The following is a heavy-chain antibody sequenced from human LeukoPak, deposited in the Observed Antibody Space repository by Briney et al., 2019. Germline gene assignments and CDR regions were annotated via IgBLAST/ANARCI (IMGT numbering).Heavy chain of an antibody. CDR3: SRFVVVTATHCYFDL. J-gene: IGHJ2*01. Sequence: PGESLKFSCEASGYIFPNYWIAWVRQVPGKGLDWMGLIHPGDSNTTNSPSLQDQVTITIDKSITIAYLQWSSLQASDTAIYFCSRFVVVTATHCYFDLWGRGSLVTV. CDR2: IHPGDSNT. D-gene: IGHD2-21*02. CDR1: GYIFPNYW. V-gene: IGHV5-51*01.